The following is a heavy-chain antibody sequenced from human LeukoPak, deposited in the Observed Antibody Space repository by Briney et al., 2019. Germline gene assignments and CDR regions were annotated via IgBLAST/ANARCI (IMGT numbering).Heavy chain of an antibody. CDR3: AKFPIAARLYYFDY. CDR1: GFTINNYG. D-gene: IGHD6-6*01. CDR2: IRYDGSNK. J-gene: IGHJ4*02. V-gene: IGHV3-30*02. Sequence: GGSLRLSCVASGFTINNYGMHWVRQAPGKGLEWVAFIRYDGSNKYYADSVKGRFTISRDNSKNTLYLQMNSLRAEDTAVYYCAKFPIAARLYYFDYWGQGTLVTVSS.